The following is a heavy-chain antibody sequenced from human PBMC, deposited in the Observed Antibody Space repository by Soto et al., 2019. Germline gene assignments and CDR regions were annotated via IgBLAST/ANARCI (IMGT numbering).Heavy chain of an antibody. D-gene: IGHD3-10*01. V-gene: IGHV4-31*03. Sequence: PSETLSLTCTVSGGSISSGGYYWSWIRQHPGKGLEWIGYIYYSGSTYYNPSLKSRVTISVDTSKNQFSLKLSSVTAADTAVYYCARDEYGSGSFDYWGQGTLVTFS. CDR2: IYYSGST. J-gene: IGHJ4*02. CDR3: ARDEYGSGSFDY. CDR1: GGSISSGGYY.